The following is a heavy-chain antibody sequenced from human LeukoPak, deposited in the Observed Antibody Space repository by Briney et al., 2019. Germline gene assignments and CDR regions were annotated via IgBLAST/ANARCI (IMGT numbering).Heavy chain of an antibody. CDR3: ARLGGTYYDFWSGYGSEGWFDP. Sequence: GGSLRLSCAAYGFTFSSYWMSWVRQAPGKGLEWVANIKQDGSEKYYVDSVKGRFTISRDNAKNSLYLQMNSLRAEDTAVYYCARLGGTYYDFWSGYGSEGWFDPWGQGTLVTVSS. CDR1: GFTFSSYW. J-gene: IGHJ5*02. V-gene: IGHV3-7*01. CDR2: IKQDGSEK. D-gene: IGHD3-3*01.